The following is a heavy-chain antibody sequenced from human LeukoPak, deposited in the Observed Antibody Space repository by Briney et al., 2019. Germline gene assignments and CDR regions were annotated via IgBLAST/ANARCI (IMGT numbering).Heavy chain of an antibody. CDR3: ARGREYSTGPGFDY. CDR2: MNPNSGNT. CDR1: GYTFTTND. J-gene: IGHJ4*02. V-gene: IGHV1-8*01. Sequence: ASVKVCCKASGYTFTTNDINWVRQATGQGPEWMGWMNPNSGNTGYAQKFQGRITMTRNTSISTAYMELRSLRSEDTAVYYCARGREYSTGPGFDYWGQGTLVTVSS. D-gene: IGHD2-8*02.